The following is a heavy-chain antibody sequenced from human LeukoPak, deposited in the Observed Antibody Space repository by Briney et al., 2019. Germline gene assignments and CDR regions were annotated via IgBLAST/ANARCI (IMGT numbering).Heavy chain of an antibody. J-gene: IGHJ4*02. Sequence: GGSLRLSCAASGFTFSSYWMSWVRQAPGKGLEWVANIKQDGSEKYYVDSVKGRSTISRDNAKNSLYLQMNSLRAEDTAVYYCAKDGGGSGSYVTYWGQGTLVTVSS. CDR2: IKQDGSEK. CDR3: AKDGGGSGSYVTY. D-gene: IGHD3-10*01. V-gene: IGHV3-7*01. CDR1: GFTFSSYW.